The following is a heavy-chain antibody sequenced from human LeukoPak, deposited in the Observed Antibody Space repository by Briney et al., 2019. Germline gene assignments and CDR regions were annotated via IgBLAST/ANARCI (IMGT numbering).Heavy chain of an antibody. V-gene: IGHV3-23*01. CDR3: AKNLAYGYGNTRLDY. CDR1: GFTFSSYA. CDR2: ISGSGRST. J-gene: IGHJ4*02. D-gene: IGHD5-18*01. Sequence: PGESLRLSCAPSGFTFSSYAMSWVRQAPGKGLEWFSSISGSGRSTYYADSVKGPITISTDNPTNTLFLQLNSLSAEDTAVYFCAKNLAYGYGNTRLDYWGQGTLVTVSS.